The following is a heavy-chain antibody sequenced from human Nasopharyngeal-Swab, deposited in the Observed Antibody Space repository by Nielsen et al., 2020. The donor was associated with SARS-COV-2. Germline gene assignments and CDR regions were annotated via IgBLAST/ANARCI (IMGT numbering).Heavy chain of an antibody. Sequence: SCAASGFTFSSFGMHWVRQAPGKGREWVAFIAHDASNEYYGDSVKGRFSISRDSSKNTLYLQMDSLRGEDTAVYYCARDAPAHYGAFYWGRGTLVTVSS. CDR2: IAHDASNE. CDR3: ARDAPAHYGAFY. CDR1: GFTFSSFG. D-gene: IGHD4-17*01. J-gene: IGHJ4*02. V-gene: IGHV3-30*03.